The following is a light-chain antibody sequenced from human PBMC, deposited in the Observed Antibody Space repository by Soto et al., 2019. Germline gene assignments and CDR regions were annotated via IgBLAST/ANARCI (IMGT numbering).Light chain of an antibody. Sequence: DIQMTQSLSSLSASVGDRVTITCRASQNIDRYLAWYQQKSDKAPKSLIYGASSLQSGVPSRFSGSGSGTDFTLTISSLQPEDFATYYCQQYHSYPTFGGGTKVEIQ. CDR2: GAS. CDR1: QNIDRY. V-gene: IGKV1D-16*01. CDR3: QQYHSYPT. J-gene: IGKJ4*01.